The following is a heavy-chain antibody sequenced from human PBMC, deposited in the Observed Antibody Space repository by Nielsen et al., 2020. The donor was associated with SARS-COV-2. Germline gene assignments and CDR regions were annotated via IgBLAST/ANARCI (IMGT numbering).Heavy chain of an antibody. J-gene: IGHJ4*02. V-gene: IGHV3-23*01. CDR2: ISGSGGST. D-gene: IGHD2-21*02. CDR3: ARLGGAYCGGDCYHEANY. Sequence: VRQAPGKGLEWVSAISGSGGSTYYADSVKGRFTISRDNSKNTLYLQMNSLRAEDTAVYYCARLGGAYCGGDCYHEANYWGQGTLVTVSS.